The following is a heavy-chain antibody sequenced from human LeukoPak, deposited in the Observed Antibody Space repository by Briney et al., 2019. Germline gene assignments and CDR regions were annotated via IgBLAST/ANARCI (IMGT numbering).Heavy chain of an antibody. J-gene: IGHJ6*02. CDR3: ARDFNPDSGSWYPGEDYYYGMDV. Sequence: ASVKVSCKGSGDTFKRNALSWVRQGPGQGREWIGEVIPILSTTNYAQKFQGRVTITAAKSPSTAYMELSSLRSEDTAVYYCARDFNPDSGSWYPGEDYYYGMDVWGQGTTVTVSS. D-gene: IGHD6-13*01. CDR1: GDTFKRNA. CDR2: VIPILSTT. V-gene: IGHV1-69*10.